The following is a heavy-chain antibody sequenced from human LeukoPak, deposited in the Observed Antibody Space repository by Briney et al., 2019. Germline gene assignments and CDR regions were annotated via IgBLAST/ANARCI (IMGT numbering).Heavy chain of an antibody. CDR3: ARWPRRTIFGVAHAGFDI. V-gene: IGHV1-69*13. CDR1: GGTFSSYA. CDR2: IIPIFGTA. J-gene: IGHJ3*02. D-gene: IGHD3-3*01. Sequence: ASAKVSCKASGGTFSSYAISWVRQAPGQGLEWMGGIIPIFGTANYAQKFQGRVTITADESTSTAYMELSSLRSEDTAVYYCARWPRRTIFGVAHAGFDIWGQGTMVTVSS.